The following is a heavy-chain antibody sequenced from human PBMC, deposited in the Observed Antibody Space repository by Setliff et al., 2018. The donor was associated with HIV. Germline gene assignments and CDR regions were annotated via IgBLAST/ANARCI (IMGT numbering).Heavy chain of an antibody. CDR1: GGSINSAGYY. CDR2: IFYNGNT. CDR3: ARAGTIDSSGYYEV. Sequence: SETLSLTCTVSGGSINSAGYYWSWIRQHPGKGLEWIGDIFYNGNTYYNPSLMSRTSISVDTSQNQFSLKLDSVTAADTAVYYCARAGTIDSSGYYEVWGQGTLVTVSS. V-gene: IGHV4-31*03. J-gene: IGHJ4*02. D-gene: IGHD3-22*01.